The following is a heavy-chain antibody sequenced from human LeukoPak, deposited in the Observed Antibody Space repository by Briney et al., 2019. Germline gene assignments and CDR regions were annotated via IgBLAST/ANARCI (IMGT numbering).Heavy chain of an antibody. V-gene: IGHV3-13*05. CDR1: GFTFSSYD. CDR2: ISTAGDP. CDR3: ARGMTSITPEYFDL. Sequence: PGGSLRLSCAASGFTFSSYDMHWVRQGTGKGLEWVSAISTAGDPYYPASVKGRFTISRENAKNSLYLQMNSLRAGDTAVYYCARGMTSITPEYFDLWGRGTLVTVSS. D-gene: IGHD5-24*01. J-gene: IGHJ2*01.